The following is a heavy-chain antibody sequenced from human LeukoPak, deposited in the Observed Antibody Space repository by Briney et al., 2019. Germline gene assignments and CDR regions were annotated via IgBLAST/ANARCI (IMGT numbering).Heavy chain of an antibody. CDR3: ARGSTYDFRSGYYYYYYGMDV. CDR2: IYYSGST. V-gene: IGHV4-31*03. J-gene: IGHJ6*02. CDR1: GGSISSGGYY. D-gene: IGHD3-3*01. Sequence: SETLSLTCTASGGSISSGGYYWSWIRQHPGKGLEWIGYIYYSGSTYYNPSLKSRVTISVDTSKNQFSLKLSSVTAADTAVYYCARGSTYDFRSGYYYYYYGMDVWGQGTTVTVSS.